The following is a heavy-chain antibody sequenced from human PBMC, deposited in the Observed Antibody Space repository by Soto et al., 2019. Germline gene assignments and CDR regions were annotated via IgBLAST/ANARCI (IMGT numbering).Heavy chain of an antibody. J-gene: IGHJ4*02. D-gene: IGHD3-22*01. CDR3: AKDRWGSSGYHYFVY. Sequence: EVQLLESGGGLVQPGGSLRLSCAASGFTFSIYAMNWVRQAPGKGLEWVSAISGSGGSTYYADSVKGRFTFSRDNSKNTLYLQMNSLRAEDTAVYYCAKDRWGSSGYHYFVYWGQGTLVTVSS. CDR2: ISGSGGST. V-gene: IGHV3-23*01. CDR1: GFTFSIYA.